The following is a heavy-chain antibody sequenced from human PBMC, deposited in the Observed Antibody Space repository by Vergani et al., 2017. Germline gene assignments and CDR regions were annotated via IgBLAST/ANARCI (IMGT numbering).Heavy chain of an antibody. Sequence: QLQLQESGPGLVKPSETLSLICTVSGGSINPSSSFWGWIRKSPGKGLEWIGSINYVGRTYYIPSLQSRATVFVDTSKNEFSLNLTSGTAADTAVYYCARARGDNWYFDLWGRGTLVTVSS. CDR2: INYVGRT. CDR3: ARARGDNWYFDL. V-gene: IGHV4-39*01. J-gene: IGHJ2*01. CDR1: GGSINPSSSF. D-gene: IGHD3-16*01.